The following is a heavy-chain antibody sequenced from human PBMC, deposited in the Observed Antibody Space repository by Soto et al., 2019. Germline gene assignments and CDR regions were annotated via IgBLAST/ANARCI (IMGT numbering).Heavy chain of an antibody. D-gene: IGHD7-27*01. CDR2: IYWVEDK. CDR1: GFSLSTSGVG. CDR3: ARTSVNWGSRGLIDY. J-gene: IGHJ4*02. V-gene: IGHV2-5*02. Sequence: QITLKESGPTLVKPTQTLTLTCTFSGFSLSTSGVGVGWIRQPPGKALEWLAFIYWVEDKRYSPSLKSRLTITKDTSKNQVVLTMTNMDPVDTATYYCARTSVNWGSRGLIDYWGQGTLVPVSS.